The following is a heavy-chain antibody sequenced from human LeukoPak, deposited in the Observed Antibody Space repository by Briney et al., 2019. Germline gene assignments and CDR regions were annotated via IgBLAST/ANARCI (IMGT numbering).Heavy chain of an antibody. J-gene: IGHJ6*03. CDR2: INPNTGGT. D-gene: IGHD3-16*01. CDR3: ARSLGVFNTTYDYYYMDV. CDR1: GYTFTGYY. Sequence: ASVKVACKASGYTFTGYYIHWVRQAPGQGLDWVGRINPNTGGTNYAQKFQGRVTMTRDTSISTAYMELRTLTSDDTAVYYCARSLGVFNTTYDYYYMDVWGKGTTVTVSS. V-gene: IGHV1-2*06.